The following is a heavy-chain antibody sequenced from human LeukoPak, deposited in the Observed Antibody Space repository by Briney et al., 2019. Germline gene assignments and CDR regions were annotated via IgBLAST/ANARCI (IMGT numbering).Heavy chain of an antibody. CDR2: INQDGSEK. Sequence: GGSLRLSCAASGFTFSTHWMCWVRQAPGKGLEWVANINQDGSEKNYVDSVKGRFTISRDNANNSLYLQMNSLRAEDAAVYYCASGYTSGAWGQGTLVTVSS. D-gene: IGHD6-19*01. CDR3: ASGYTSGA. J-gene: IGHJ3*01. CDR1: GFTFSTHW. V-gene: IGHV3-7*05.